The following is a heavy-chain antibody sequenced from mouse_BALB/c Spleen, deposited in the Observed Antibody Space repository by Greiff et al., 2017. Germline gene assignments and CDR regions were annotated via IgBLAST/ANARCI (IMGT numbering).Heavy chain of an antibody. Sequence: VQLQQSGAELVRPGTSVKVSCKASGYAFTNYLIEWVKQRPGQGLEWIGVINPGSGGTNYNEKFKGKATLTADKSSSTAYMQLSSLTSDDSAVYYCARSGVTTTGGVDYWGQGTTLTVSS. J-gene: IGHJ2*01. V-gene: IGHV1-54*01. CDR3: ARSGVTTTGGVDY. CDR2: INPGSGGT. D-gene: IGHD2-2*01. CDR1: GYAFTNYL.